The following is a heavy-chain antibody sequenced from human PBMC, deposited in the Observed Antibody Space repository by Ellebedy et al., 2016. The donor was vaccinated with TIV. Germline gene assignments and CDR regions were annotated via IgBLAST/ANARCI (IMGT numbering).Heavy chain of an antibody. V-gene: IGHV1-18*04. CDR1: GYTFTTYG. Sequence: AASVKVSCKTSGYTFTTYGVTWVRQAPGQGLEWMGWFSGNSGNARYAQMFEGRVTMTTDTSTSTAYMELRSLRSDDTAVYYCARAAVESRSDYWGQGTLVTVSS. CDR3: ARAAVESRSDY. CDR2: FSGNSGNA. J-gene: IGHJ4*02. D-gene: IGHD3-3*01.